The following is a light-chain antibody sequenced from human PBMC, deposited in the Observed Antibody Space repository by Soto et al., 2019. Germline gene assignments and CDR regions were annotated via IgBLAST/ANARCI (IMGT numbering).Light chain of an antibody. CDR2: DVN. CDR3: SSYSSRTLDVV. Sequence: QSVLTQPASVSGSPGPSITISCTGTNSDVGSYNRVSWYQQPPGTAPKLIIYDVNNRPSGVSYRFSGSKSDNTASLTISGLQAEDEADYFCSSYSSRTLDVVFGGGTEATVL. V-gene: IGLV2-14*01. CDR1: NSDVGSYNR. J-gene: IGLJ2*01.